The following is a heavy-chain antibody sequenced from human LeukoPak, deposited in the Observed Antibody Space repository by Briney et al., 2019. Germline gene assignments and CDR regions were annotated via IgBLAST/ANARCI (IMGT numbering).Heavy chain of an antibody. CDR1: GFTFSSYA. Sequence: GGSLRLSCAASGFTFSSYAMHWVRQAPGKGLEGVAVISYDGSNKYYADSVKGRFTISRDNSKNTLYLQTNSLRAEDTAVYYCARTSWFGELDYFDYWGQGTLVTVSS. D-gene: IGHD3-10*01. V-gene: IGHV3-30*04. CDR3: ARTSWFGELDYFDY. CDR2: ISYDGSNK. J-gene: IGHJ4*02.